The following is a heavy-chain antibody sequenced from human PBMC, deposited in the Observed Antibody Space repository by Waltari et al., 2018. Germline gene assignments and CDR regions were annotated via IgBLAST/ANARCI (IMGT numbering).Heavy chain of an antibody. Sequence: EVQLVESGGGLVQPGGSLRLSCAASGFTFSSYAMRWVRQAPGKGLEWVSAISGSGGSTYYADSVKGRFTISRDNSKNTLYLQMNSLRAEDTAVYYCATFDIVATNYFDYWGQGTLVTVSS. CDR3: ATFDIVATNYFDY. V-gene: IGHV3-23*04. CDR1: GFTFSSYA. D-gene: IGHD5-12*01. J-gene: IGHJ4*02. CDR2: ISGSGGST.